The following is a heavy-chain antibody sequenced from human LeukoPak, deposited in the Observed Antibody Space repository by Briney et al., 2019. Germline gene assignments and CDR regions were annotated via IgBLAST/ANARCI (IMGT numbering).Heavy chain of an antibody. Sequence: GGSLRLSCAASGFPFRSYDMNWVRQAPGKGLEWVSSISSSSSYIYYADSVKGRFTISRDNAKNSLYLQMNSLRAEDTAVYYCARTKRVTPFDYWGQGTLVTVSS. V-gene: IGHV3-21*01. J-gene: IGHJ4*02. CDR3: ARTKRVTPFDY. CDR1: GFPFRSYD. CDR2: ISSSSSYI. D-gene: IGHD4-11*01.